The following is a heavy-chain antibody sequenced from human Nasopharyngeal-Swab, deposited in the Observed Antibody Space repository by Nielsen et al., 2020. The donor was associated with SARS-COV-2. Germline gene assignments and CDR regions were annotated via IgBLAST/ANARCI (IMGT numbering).Heavy chain of an antibody. CDR3: ASYSPPNFDY. Sequence: SETLSLTCTVSGGSISSYYWSWIRQPPGKGLEWIGYIYYSGSTNYNPPLKSRVTISVDTSKNQFSLKLSSVTAADTAVYYCASYSPPNFDYWGQGTLVTVSS. CDR1: GGSISSYY. J-gene: IGHJ4*02. D-gene: IGHD4-11*01. V-gene: IGHV4-59*13. CDR2: IYYSGST.